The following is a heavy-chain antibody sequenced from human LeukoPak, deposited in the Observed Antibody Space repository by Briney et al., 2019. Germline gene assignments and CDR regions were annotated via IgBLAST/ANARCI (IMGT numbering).Heavy chain of an antibody. D-gene: IGHD6-13*01. J-gene: IGHJ5*02. CDR3: ARVVLESSSSWYGSNWFDP. CDR1: GDSISSNNYY. CDR2: IPYSGST. Sequence: PSETLSLTCTVSGDSISSNNYYWAWIRQPPGKGLEWIGSIPYSGSTYYNPSLKSRVTMSVDTSKNQFSLKLSSVTAADTAVYYCARVVLESSSSWYGSNWFDPWGQGTLVTVSS. V-gene: IGHV4-39*07.